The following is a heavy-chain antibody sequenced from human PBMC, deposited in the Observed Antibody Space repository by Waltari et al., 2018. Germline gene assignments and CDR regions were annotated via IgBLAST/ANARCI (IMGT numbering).Heavy chain of an antibody. V-gene: IGHV1-2*02. CDR2: RPPNSGAT. Sequence: QVQLVQSGAEVKKPGASVKVSCKASGYTFTGQYIHWVRQAPGQGLEWMGWRPPNSGATNDAQKLQGRVTMPWDTSINKAYIELSSLRSDDTAIYYCAKSRDGYNFFDYWGQGALVTVSS. CDR3: AKSRDGYNFFDY. D-gene: IGHD5-12*01. CDR1: GYTFTGQY. J-gene: IGHJ4*02.